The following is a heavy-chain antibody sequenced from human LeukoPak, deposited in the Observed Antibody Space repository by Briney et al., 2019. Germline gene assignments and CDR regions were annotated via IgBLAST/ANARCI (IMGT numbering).Heavy chain of an antibody. V-gene: IGHV1-18*01. D-gene: IGHD2-2*01. Sequence: ASVKVSCKASGYTLTKNGINWVRRAPGQGLEWLGWISAYNGDTNYAKGVQGRVTMTADTSTNTAYLELTTLTPGDTAVYYCARDLESCLSGGCYALFDYWGQGTLVTVSS. CDR1: GYTLTKNG. J-gene: IGHJ4*02. CDR2: ISAYNGDT. CDR3: ARDLESCLSGGCYALFDY.